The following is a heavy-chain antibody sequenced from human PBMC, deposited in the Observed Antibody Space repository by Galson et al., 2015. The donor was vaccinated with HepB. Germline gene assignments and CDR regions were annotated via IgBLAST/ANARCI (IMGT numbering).Heavy chain of an antibody. CDR1: GFTFSDYY. Sequence: SLRLSCAASGFTFSDYYMSWIRQAPGKGLEWVSYISSSSSYTNYADSVKGRFTISRDNAKNSLYLQMNSLRAEDTAVYYCARWRSGQSPSFDYWGQGTLVTVSS. CDR2: ISSSSSYT. J-gene: IGHJ4*02. CDR3: ARWRSGQSPSFDY. V-gene: IGHV3-11*06. D-gene: IGHD2-15*01.